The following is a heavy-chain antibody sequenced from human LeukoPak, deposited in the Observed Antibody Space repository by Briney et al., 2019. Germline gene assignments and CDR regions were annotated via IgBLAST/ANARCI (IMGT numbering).Heavy chain of an antibody. V-gene: IGHV3-74*01. D-gene: IGHD4-17*01. CDR3: ARGRYYLDS. Sequence: GGSLRLSCAASGFTFSTYWMHWVRQAPGKGLVWVSRFNSDGRSTYYADSVKGRFTISRDNAMNTLYLQMNSLRAEDTAVYYCARGRYYLDSWGQGTLVTVSS. J-gene: IGHJ4*02. CDR1: GFTFSTYW. CDR2: FNSDGRST.